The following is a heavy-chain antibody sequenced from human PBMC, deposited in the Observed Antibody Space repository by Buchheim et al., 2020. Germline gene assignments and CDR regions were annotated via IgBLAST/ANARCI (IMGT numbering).Heavy chain of an antibody. V-gene: IGHV4-4*02. CDR1: GGSISRSNW. CDR2: IYHSGST. CDR3: ASTQGGSGALYYYYGMDV. D-gene: IGHD2-15*01. Sequence: QVQLQESGPGLVKPSGTLSLTCAVSGGSISRSNWWRWVRQPPGKGLEWIGEIYHSGSTNYNPSLKSRVTISVDKSKNQFSPKLSSVTAADTAVYYCASTQGGSGALYYYYGMDVWGQGTT. J-gene: IGHJ6*02.